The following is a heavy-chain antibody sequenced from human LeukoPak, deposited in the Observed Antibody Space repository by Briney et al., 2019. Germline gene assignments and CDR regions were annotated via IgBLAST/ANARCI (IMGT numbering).Heavy chain of an antibody. Sequence: GGSLRLSCTASGFTFSNFWMSWVRQAPGKRLEWVANIKPDGSDKYYVDSMEGRFTISRDNAKNSLYLQMNSLRAEDTAVYYCARGLFAGGWYPDYFDYWGQGTLVTVSS. CDR3: ARGLFAGGWYPDYFDY. D-gene: IGHD6-19*01. V-gene: IGHV3-7*03. CDR2: IKPDGSDK. J-gene: IGHJ4*02. CDR1: GFTFSNFW.